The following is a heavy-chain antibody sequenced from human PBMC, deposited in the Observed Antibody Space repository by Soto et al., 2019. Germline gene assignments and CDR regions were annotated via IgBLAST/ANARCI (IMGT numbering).Heavy chain of an antibody. V-gene: IGHV4-31*03. CDR3: ARLSGSWQRWLDP. CDR2: IYYSGNT. J-gene: IGHJ5*02. CDR1: GGSISSNDFY. Sequence: QVQLQESGPGLVKPSQTLSLTCIVSGGSISSNDFYWSWIRQHPGKGLEWIGYIYYSGNTYYNPSLTSRFTTFVETSKNQFSLKVRSVTASDTAVYYCARLSGSWQRWLDPWGQGTLVTVSS. D-gene: IGHD6-13*01.